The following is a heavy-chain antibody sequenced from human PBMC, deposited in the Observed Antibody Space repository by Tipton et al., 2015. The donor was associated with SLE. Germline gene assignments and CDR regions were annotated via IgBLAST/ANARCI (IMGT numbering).Heavy chain of an antibody. V-gene: IGHV4-4*07. CDR3: ARDSAVNFWYFDL. Sequence: TLSLTCTVSGDSINSHDWSWIRQPAGKGLQWIGRIYPSGSINYNPSLKSRVTMSVDTSKNQFSLRLTSVAAADTAMYYCARDSAVNFWYFDLWGRGTLVTVSS. J-gene: IGHJ2*01. CDR2: IYPSGSI. CDR1: GDSINSHD.